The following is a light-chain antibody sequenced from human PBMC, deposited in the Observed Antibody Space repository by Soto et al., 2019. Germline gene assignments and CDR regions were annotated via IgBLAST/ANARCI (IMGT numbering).Light chain of an antibody. Sequence: DIQMTQSPSILSASVGDRVTITCRASQSIRNWLAWYQQKPGKAPKLLIYKASSLQSGVPSRFSGGGSETEFTLTISSLQPDDFATYYCQQYNSYPYTFGQGTKLEIK. V-gene: IGKV1-5*03. CDR1: QSIRNW. J-gene: IGKJ2*01. CDR3: QQYNSYPYT. CDR2: KAS.